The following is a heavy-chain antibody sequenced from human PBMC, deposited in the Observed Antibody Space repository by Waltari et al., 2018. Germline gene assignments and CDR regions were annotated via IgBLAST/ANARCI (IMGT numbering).Heavy chain of an antibody. V-gene: IGHV3-43D*04. CDR2: ISWDGGST. CDR1: GFTFDDYA. D-gene: IGHD4-17*01. Sequence: EVQLVESGGVVVQPGGSLRLSCAASGFTFDDYAMHWVRHAPGKGLEWVSLISWDGGSTYYADSVKGRFTISRDNSKNSLYLQMNSLRAEDTALYYCATIPVTTRGDAFDIWGQGTMVTVSS. CDR3: ATIPVTTRGDAFDI. J-gene: IGHJ3*02.